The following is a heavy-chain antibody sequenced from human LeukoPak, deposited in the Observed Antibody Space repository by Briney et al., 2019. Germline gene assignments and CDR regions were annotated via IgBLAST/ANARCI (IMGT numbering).Heavy chain of an antibody. D-gene: IGHD3-3*01. V-gene: IGHV3-21*01. CDR3: AREDLRFLEWLLTPFGY. Sequence: GGSLRLSCAASGFTFSSYSMNWVRQAPGKGLEWVSSISSSSSYIYYADSVKGRFTISRDNAKNSLYLQMNSLRAEDTAVYYCAREDLRFLEWLLTPFGYWGQGTLVTVSS. CDR2: ISSSSSYI. J-gene: IGHJ4*02. CDR1: GFTFSSYS.